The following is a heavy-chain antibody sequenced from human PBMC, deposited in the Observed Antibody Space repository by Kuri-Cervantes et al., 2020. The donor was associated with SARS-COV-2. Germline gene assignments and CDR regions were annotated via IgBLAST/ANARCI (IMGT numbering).Heavy chain of an antibody. J-gene: IGHJ6*03. CDR3: ARSSYDFWSGYTTIYYYYYMDV. CDR2: IHNTGST. CDR1: GGSISSYY. D-gene: IGHD3-3*01. Sequence: SETLSLTCTVSGGSISSYYWSWIRQPPGKGLEWIGSIHNTGSTNCNPSLKSRVTISVGTSKNQFSLKLNSVTAADTAVYFCARSSYDFWSGYTTIYYYYYMDVWGKGTTVTVSS. V-gene: IGHV4-59*01.